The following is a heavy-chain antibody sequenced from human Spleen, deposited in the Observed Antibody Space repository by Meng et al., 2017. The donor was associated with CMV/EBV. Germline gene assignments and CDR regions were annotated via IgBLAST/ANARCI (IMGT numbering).Heavy chain of an antibody. Sequence: CKASGYTFIINALSWVRQAPGQGLEWMGWISTYNGNTNYAQRFQDRVTMTADTSTSTAYLELRSLRSDDTAIYYYARRWLAYDIHNSWGQGTLVTVSS. CDR3: ARRWLAYDIHNS. CDR1: GYTFIINA. J-gene: IGHJ4*02. D-gene: IGHD3-9*01. V-gene: IGHV1-18*01. CDR2: ISTYNGNT.